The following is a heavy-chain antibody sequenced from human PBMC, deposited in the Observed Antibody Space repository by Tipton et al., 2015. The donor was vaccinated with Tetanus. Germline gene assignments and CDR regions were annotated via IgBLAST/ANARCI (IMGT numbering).Heavy chain of an antibody. CDR3: ARMYSTSSPFDH. V-gene: IGHV5-51*01. CDR2: IFPDDSDT. J-gene: IGHJ5*02. D-gene: IGHD6-6*01. Sequence: QLVQSGADVKKPGESLKISCKASGYSFTSHWIGWVRQMPGKGLEWMGMIFPDDSDTRYSPSFQGHVTFSVDKSTSTVYLQWSSLKASDIAMYFCARMYSTSSPFDHWGQGTLVAVSS. CDR1: GYSFTSHW.